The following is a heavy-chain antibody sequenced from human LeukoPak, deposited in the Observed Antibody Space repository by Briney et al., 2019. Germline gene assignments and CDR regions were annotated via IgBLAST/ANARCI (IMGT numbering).Heavy chain of an antibody. CDR3: ARVSRGSFDI. D-gene: IGHD3-10*01. J-gene: IGHJ3*02. CDR1: GGSISSGAHY. V-gene: IGHV4-31*03. CDR2: IYYDGST. Sequence: SETLPLTCTVSGGSISSGAHYWSWIRQHPGKGLEWIGYIYYDGSTHYNPSLKSRLTISVDMSKNQFSLKLSSVTAADTAVYYCARVSRGSFDIWGQGTMVTVSS.